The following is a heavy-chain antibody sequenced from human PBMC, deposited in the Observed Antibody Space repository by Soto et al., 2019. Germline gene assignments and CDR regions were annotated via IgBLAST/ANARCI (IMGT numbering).Heavy chain of an antibody. V-gene: IGHV3-23*01. Sequence: GSLSLSCTAYGFNFISFAMSWVRQAPGKGLEWVSAISGSDNSTYYADSVKGRFTISRDNSKNTLYLQMSSLRADDTAVYYCAPMGVWGQGTTVTVSS. CDR3: APMGV. J-gene: IGHJ6*02. CDR1: GFNFISFA. CDR2: ISGSDNST.